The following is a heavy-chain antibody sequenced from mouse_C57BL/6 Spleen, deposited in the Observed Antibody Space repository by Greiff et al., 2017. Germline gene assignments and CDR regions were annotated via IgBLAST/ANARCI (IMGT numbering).Heavy chain of an antibody. CDR1: GYTFTSYW. V-gene: IGHV1-55*01. D-gene: IGHD1-1*01. CDR2: IYPGSGSN. J-gene: IGHJ1*03. Sequence: QVQLQQPGAELVKPGASVKMSCKASGYTFTSYWITWVKQRPGQGLEWIGDIYPGSGSNNYNEMFKSKATLTVDTSSSTAYMQLRSLTSEDSAVYYCARLGITTPVATGWYVDVWGTGTTVTVSS. CDR3: ARLGITTPVATGWYVDV.